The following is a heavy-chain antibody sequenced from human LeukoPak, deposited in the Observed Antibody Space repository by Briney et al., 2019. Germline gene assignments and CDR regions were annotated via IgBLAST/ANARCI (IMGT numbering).Heavy chain of an antibody. CDR3: AQDRFCSSDSCSFGTTWFDP. Sequence: GSLILSCATSGFFFRDYGIHGVRQAPGKGLEGVAFIRYDGSAPNAPASARGRFTFSENNSKNMFQLQMNSLRVEDTAVNYCAQDRFCSSDSCSFGTTWFDPWGQGTLVTVSS. D-gene: IGHD2-2*01. J-gene: IGHJ5*02. V-gene: IGHV3-30*02. CDR2: IRYDGSAP. CDR1: GFFFRDYG.